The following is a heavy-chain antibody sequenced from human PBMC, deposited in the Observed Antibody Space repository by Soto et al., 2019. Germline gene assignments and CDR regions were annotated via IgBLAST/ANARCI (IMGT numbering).Heavy chain of an antibody. J-gene: IGHJ4*02. Sequence: GGSLRLSCAASGFNFSSYAMHWVRQAPGKGLEWVAVISYDGSNKYYADSVNGRFTISRDNSKDTLYLQMNSLRAEDTAVYYCARDRHAFGTLVDYWGQGTLVTVS. CDR3: ARDRHAFGTLVDY. D-gene: IGHD1-1*01. CDR2: ISYDGSNK. V-gene: IGHV3-30-3*01. CDR1: GFNFSSYA.